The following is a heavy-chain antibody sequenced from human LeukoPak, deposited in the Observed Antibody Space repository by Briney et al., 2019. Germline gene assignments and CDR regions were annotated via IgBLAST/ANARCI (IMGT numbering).Heavy chain of an antibody. V-gene: IGHV3-30*18. CDR1: GFTFSSYG. CDR3: AKWKTYYDILTGYYSAPGVDY. D-gene: IGHD3-9*01. CDR2: ISYDGSNK. J-gene: IGHJ4*02. Sequence: PGGSLRLSCAASGFTFSSYGMHWVRQAPGKGLEWVAVISYDGSNKYYADSVKGRFTISRDNSKNTLYLQMNSLRAEDTAVYYCAKWKTYYDILTGYYSAPGVDYWGQGTLVTVSS.